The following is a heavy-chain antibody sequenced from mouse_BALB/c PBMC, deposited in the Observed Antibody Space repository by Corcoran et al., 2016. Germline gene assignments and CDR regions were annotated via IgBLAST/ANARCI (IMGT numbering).Heavy chain of an antibody. D-gene: IGHD2-14*01. CDR3: ARRNDAWYFDV. CDR1: GYTFTSYV. J-gene: IGHJ1*01. V-gene: IGHV1S136*01. Sequence: EVQLQQSGPELVKPGASVKMSCKASGYTFTSYVMHWVKQKPGQGLEWIGYINPYNDGTKYNEKFKGKATLTSDKSSSTAYMELSSRTSEDSAVYYCARRNDAWYFDVWGAGTTVTVSS. CDR2: INPYNDGT.